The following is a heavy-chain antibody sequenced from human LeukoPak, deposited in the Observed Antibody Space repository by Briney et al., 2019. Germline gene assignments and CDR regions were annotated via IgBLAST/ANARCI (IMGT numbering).Heavy chain of an antibody. D-gene: IGHD3-22*01. Sequence: ASVKVSCKASGYTFTSYYMHWVRQAPGQGLEWMGIINPSGGSTSYAQKFQGRVTMTRDMSTSTVYMELSSLRSEDTAVYYCARGRARITMIVVARARNYFDYWGQGTLVTVSS. V-gene: IGHV1-46*01. CDR1: GYTFTSYY. J-gene: IGHJ4*02. CDR2: INPSGGST. CDR3: ARGRARITMIVVARARNYFDY.